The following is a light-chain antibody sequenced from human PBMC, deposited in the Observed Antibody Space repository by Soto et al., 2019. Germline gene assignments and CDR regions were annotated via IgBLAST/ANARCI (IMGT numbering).Light chain of an antibody. J-gene: IGKJ4*01. Sequence: EIELTQSPATLSLSPGERATLSCRASQSVSSYLAWYRQKPGQAPRLLIYDASSRATGIPDRFSGSGSGTDFTLTISRLEPEDFAVYYCQQCGSAPLTFGGGTKVDIK. CDR1: QSVSSY. CDR2: DAS. V-gene: IGKV3-20*01. CDR3: QQCGSAPLT.